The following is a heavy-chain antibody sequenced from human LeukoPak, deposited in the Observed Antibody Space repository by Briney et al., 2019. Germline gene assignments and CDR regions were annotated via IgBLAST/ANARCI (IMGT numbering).Heavy chain of an antibody. Sequence: GASVKVSCKASGYTFTSYGISWVRQAPGQGLEWMGWINPNSGGTNYAQKFQGRVTMTRDTSISTAYMELSRLRSDDTAVYYCARVPYSSGWYSFRGFDYWGQGTLVTVSS. V-gene: IGHV1-2*02. CDR2: INPNSGGT. J-gene: IGHJ4*02. CDR3: ARVPYSSGWYSFRGFDY. D-gene: IGHD6-19*01. CDR1: GYTFTSYG.